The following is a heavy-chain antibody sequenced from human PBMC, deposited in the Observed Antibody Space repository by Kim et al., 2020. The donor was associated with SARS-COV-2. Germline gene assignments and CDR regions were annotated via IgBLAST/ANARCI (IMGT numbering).Heavy chain of an antibody. J-gene: IGHJ3*02. CDR3: AKDSGSYFIHAFDI. Sequence: GGSLRLSCAASGFTFGDYAMHWVRQAPGKGLEWVSGISWNSGSIGYADSVKGRFTISRDNAKNSLYLQMNSLRAEDTALYYCAKDSGSYFIHAFDIWGQGTMVTVSS. CDR1: GFTFGDYA. D-gene: IGHD1-26*01. V-gene: IGHV3-9*01. CDR2: ISWNSGSI.